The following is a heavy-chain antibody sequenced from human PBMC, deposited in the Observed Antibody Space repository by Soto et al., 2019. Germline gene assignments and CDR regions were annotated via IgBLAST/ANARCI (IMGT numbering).Heavy chain of an antibody. V-gene: IGHV3-64*02. J-gene: IGHJ4*02. CDR3: ASGASTVATWLDC. CDR1: GFTFSNYA. Sequence: EVQLVESGEGLVQPGGSLRLSCAASGFTFSNYAMHWVRQAPGKGLEYVSAISDNGGTTYYADSVKGRFTISRDNLKDTLYIQRGRLRAEDLAVYFCASGASTVATWLDCWGQGALVTVSS. D-gene: IGHD4-17*01. CDR2: ISDNGGTT.